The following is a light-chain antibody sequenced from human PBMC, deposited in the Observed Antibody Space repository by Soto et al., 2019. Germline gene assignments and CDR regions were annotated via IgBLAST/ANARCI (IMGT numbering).Light chain of an antibody. CDR3: QQYGSSPPKLT. CDR1: QSIGRW. Sequence: DIQMTQSPSTLSAFVGDRVTITCRASQSIGRWLAWYQQKPGKAPKLLIYDASSLESGVPSRFSGSGSGTEFTLTISSLQPDDFAVYYCQQYGSSPPKLTFGGGTKVDIK. CDR2: DAS. J-gene: IGKJ4*01. V-gene: IGKV1-5*01.